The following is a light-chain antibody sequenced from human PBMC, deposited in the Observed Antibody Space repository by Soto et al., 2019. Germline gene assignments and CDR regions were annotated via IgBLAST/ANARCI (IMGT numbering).Light chain of an antibody. V-gene: IGLV2-14*01. CDR1: SSDVGGYNY. CDR3: SSYTSTSIV. Sequence: QSALTQPASVSGSPGQSITISCTGTSSDVGGYNYVSWYQRHPGKAPKLMIDDVSNRPSGVSNRFSGSKSGNTASLTISGLNAEDEADYHCSSYTSTSIVFGTGTKVTVL. CDR2: DVS. J-gene: IGLJ1*01.